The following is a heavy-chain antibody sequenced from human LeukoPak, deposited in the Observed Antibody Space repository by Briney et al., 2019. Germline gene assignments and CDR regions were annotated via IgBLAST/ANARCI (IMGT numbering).Heavy chain of an antibody. CDR2: IKQDGSEK. D-gene: IGHD3-10*01. CDR3: ARGKYYGSGSYLHDAFDI. Sequence: GGSLRLSCAASGFTFSSYEMNWVRQAPGKGLEWVANIKQDGSEKYYVDSVKGRFTISRDNAKNSLYLQMNSLRAEDTAVYYCARGKYYGSGSYLHDAFDIWGQGTMVTVSS. CDR1: GFTFSSYE. V-gene: IGHV3-7*01. J-gene: IGHJ3*02.